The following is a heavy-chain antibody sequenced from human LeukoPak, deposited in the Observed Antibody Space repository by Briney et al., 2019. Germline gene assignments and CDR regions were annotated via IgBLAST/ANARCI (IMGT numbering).Heavy chain of an antibody. CDR1: GDSISSGYY. J-gene: IGHJ4*02. V-gene: IGHV4-38-2*02. D-gene: IGHD1-26*01. CDR3: ARWSGRYRKFDY. CDR2: IYHSGNT. Sequence: PSETLSLTCTVSGDSISSGYYWGCIRQPPGKGLEWIGSIYHSGNTYYNPSLKTRVTMSVDTSKNQFSLKLSSVTAADTAVYYCARWSGRYRKFDYWGQGTLVTVSS.